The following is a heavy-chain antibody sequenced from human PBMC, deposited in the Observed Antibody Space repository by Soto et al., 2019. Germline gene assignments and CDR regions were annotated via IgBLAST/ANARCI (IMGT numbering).Heavy chain of an antibody. CDR1: GFTFDDYA. J-gene: IGHJ4*02. V-gene: IGHV3-9*01. D-gene: IGHD5-12*01. Sequence: EVQLVESGGGLVQPGRSLRLSCAASGFTFDDYAMHWVRQAPGKGLEWVSGISWSSGSIEYGDSVRGRFTISRDNAKNSLYLQMNSLRPEDTALYFCAKSHIVATLSHANFDYWGQGILVTVSS. CDR2: ISWSSGSI. CDR3: AKSHIVATLSHANFDY.